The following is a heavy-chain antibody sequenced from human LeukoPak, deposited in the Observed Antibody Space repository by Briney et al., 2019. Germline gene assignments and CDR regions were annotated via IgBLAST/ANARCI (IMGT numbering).Heavy chain of an antibody. J-gene: IGHJ4*02. CDR2: IYYSGNT. V-gene: IGHV4-39*01. CDR3: ASPGYTSGLSDFDY. D-gene: IGHD6-19*01. CDR1: GGSISSSSYY. Sequence: AETLSLTCTGSGGSISSSSYYWGWIRQPPGKGLEWIGSIYYSGNTYYNPSLKSRISISADTSKNQFSLRLSSVNAADTAVYYCASPGYTSGLSDFDYWAREPWSPSPQ.